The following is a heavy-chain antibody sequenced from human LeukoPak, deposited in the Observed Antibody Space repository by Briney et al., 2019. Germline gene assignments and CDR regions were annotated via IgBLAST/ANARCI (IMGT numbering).Heavy chain of an antibody. J-gene: IGHJ6*04. CDR3: ARVAATTFYHFNYMDV. CDR1: GFIISSHA. D-gene: IGHD2-15*01. Sequence: GGSLRLSCEASGFIISSHAMVWVRQAPGKGLEWVALISNDAIDKYYADSVKGRFTISRDTSKNSLYLQMNTLRADDTAVYFCARVAATTFYHFNYMDVWGKGTTVTVSS. CDR2: ISNDAIDK. V-gene: IGHV3-30*13.